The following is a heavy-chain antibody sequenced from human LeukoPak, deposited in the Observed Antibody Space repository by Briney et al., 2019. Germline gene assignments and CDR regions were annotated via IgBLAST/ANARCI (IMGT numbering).Heavy chain of an antibody. V-gene: IGHV3-30-3*01. CDR3: ARGSDVVVAAIWSWFDP. CDR2: ISYDGSNK. CDR1: GFTFSSYA. D-gene: IGHD2-15*01. J-gene: IGHJ5*02. Sequence: GGSLRLSCAASGFTFSSYAMHWVRQAPGKGLEWVAVISYDGSNKYYADSVKGRFTISRDNSKNTLYLQMNSLRAEATAVYYCARGSDVVVAAIWSWFDPWGQGTLVTVSS.